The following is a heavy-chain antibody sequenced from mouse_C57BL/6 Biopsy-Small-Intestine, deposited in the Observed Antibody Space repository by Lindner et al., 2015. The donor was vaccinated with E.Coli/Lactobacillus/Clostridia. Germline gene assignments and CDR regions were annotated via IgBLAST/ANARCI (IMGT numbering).Heavy chain of an antibody. D-gene: IGHD2-4*01. Sequence: VQLQESGAELVRPGASVKLSCTASGFNIKDDYMHWVKQRPEQGLEWIGWIDPENGDTEYASKFQGKATITADTSSNTAYLQLSSLTSEDTAVYYCTTGGLRDAMDYWGQGTSVTVSS. V-gene: IGHV14-4*01. CDR1: GFNIKDDY. CDR2: IDPENGDT. CDR3: TTGGLRDAMDY. J-gene: IGHJ4*01.